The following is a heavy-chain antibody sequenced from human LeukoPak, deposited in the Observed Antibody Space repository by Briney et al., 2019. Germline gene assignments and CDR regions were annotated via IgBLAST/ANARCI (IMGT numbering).Heavy chain of an antibody. Sequence: PSQTLSLTCAVSGGSISSGGYSWSWIRQPPGKGLEWIGYIYHSGSTYYNPSLKSRVTISVDRSKNQFSLKLSSVTAADTAVYYCARQPLARYSYDSTPFDIWGQGTMVTVSS. D-gene: IGHD5-18*01. CDR3: ARQPLARYSYDSTPFDI. J-gene: IGHJ3*02. CDR2: IYHSGST. CDR1: GGSISSGGYS. V-gene: IGHV4-30-2*01.